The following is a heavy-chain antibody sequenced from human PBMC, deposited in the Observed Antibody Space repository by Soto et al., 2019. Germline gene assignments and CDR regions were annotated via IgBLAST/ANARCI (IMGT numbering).Heavy chain of an antibody. J-gene: IGHJ4*02. CDR1: GFTFSSYA. D-gene: IGHD2-21*01. V-gene: IGHV3-30*09. Sequence: VGSLRLSCAASGFTFSSYAMHWVRQAPGKGLEWVAVISYDGSNKYYADSVKGRFAISRDNSKNTLYLQMNSLRAEDTAVYYCARSVEVMDFDYWGQGTLVTVSS. CDR2: ISYDGSNK. CDR3: ARSVEVMDFDY.